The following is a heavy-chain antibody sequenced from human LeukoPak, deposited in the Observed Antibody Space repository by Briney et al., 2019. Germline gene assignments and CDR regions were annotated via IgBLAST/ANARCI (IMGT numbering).Heavy chain of an antibody. CDR3: AKSYTSSADWFDP. CDR2: IYPGDSDI. Sequence: AGESLKISCKGSGYSFKSYWIGWVRQVPGKGLEWMGIIYPGDSDIRYSPSFQGQVTISADKSISTAYLQWSSLKASDTAMYYCAKSYTSSADWFDPWGQGTLVTVSS. V-gene: IGHV5-51*01. J-gene: IGHJ5*02. CDR1: GYSFKSYW. D-gene: IGHD6-13*01.